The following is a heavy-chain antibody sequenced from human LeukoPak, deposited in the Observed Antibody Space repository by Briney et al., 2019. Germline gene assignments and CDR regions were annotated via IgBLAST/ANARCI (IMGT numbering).Heavy chain of an antibody. J-gene: IGHJ2*01. Sequence: PGRSLRLSCAASGFAFSAFGMHWVRQAPGKGLEWVANIWYDGTNKYYVDSVKGRFTVSRDNSKNELSLQMNTLRPEDTAVYYCTRPPRSGRNWYFDLWGRGTLVNV. V-gene: IGHV3-30*19. D-gene: IGHD5-12*01. CDR3: TRPPRSGRNWYFDL. CDR1: GFAFSAFG. CDR2: IWYDGTNK.